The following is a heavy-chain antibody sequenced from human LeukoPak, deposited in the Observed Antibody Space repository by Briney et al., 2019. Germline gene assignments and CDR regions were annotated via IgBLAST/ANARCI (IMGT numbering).Heavy chain of an antibody. V-gene: IGHV3-23*01. CDR1: GGSFSGYY. CDR3: AKTAFSGGNANFDY. Sequence: ETLSLTCAVYGGSFSGYYWSWIRQPPGKGLEWVSAISGSGGSTYYADFVKGRFTISRDNSKNTLYLQMNSLRAEDTAVYYCAKTAFSGGNANFDYWGQGTLVTVSS. CDR2: ISGSGGST. J-gene: IGHJ4*02. D-gene: IGHD4-23*01.